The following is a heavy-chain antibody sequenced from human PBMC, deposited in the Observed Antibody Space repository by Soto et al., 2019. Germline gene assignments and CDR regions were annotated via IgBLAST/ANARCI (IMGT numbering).Heavy chain of an antibody. Sequence: GXSVKVSCKASGGTFSSYAISWVRQAPVQGLEWMGGIIPIFGTANYAQKFQGRVTITADESTSTAYMELSSLRSEDTAVYYCARGDIVVVPVRKPKYYYYGMDVWGQGTTVTVSS. CDR2: IIPIFGTA. V-gene: IGHV1-69*01. CDR3: ARGDIVVVPVRKPKYYYYGMDV. D-gene: IGHD2-2*01. J-gene: IGHJ6*02. CDR1: GGTFSSYA.